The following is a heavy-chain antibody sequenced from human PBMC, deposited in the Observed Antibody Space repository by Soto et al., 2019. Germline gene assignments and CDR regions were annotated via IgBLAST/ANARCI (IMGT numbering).Heavy chain of an antibody. CDR3: AKEIAVAGPSYFVF. CDR1: GFIFSKFA. V-gene: IGHV3-23*01. J-gene: IGHJ4*02. D-gene: IGHD6-19*01. Sequence: GGSLRLSCAASGFIFSKFAMSWVRRAPGKGLEWVSAISGSGGSTYYADSVKGRFTISRDTSKNTLYLQMNSLRAEDTAVYYCAKEIAVAGPSYFVFWGQGTLVTVSS. CDR2: ISGSGGST.